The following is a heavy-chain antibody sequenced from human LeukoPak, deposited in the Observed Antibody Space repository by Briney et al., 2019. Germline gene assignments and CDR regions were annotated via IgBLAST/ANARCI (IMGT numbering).Heavy chain of an antibody. CDR1: GFTLSSYG. J-gene: IGHJ4*02. CDR2: IWCGGSNK. V-gene: IGHV3-33*01. D-gene: IGHD1-26*01. Sequence: GGSLRLSCAASGFTLSSYGMHWVRQAPGKGLEWVAVIWCGGSNKYYADSVKGRFTISRDNSKNTLFLQMNSLRAEDTALYYCARGHPNSGSYYGCLDYWGQGTLVTVSS. CDR3: ARGHPNSGSYYGCLDY.